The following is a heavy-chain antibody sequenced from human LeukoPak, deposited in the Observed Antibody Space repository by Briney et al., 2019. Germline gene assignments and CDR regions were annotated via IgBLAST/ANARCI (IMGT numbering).Heavy chain of an antibody. CDR3: AKGPMIRGPFDY. J-gene: IGHJ4*02. V-gene: IGHV3-9*01. Sequence: PGGSLRLSCAASGFTFDDYAMHWVRQAPGKGLEWVSGISWNSGSIGYADSVKGRFTISRDNAKNSLYLQMNSLRAEDTALYYCAKGPMIRGPFDYWGQGTPGHRLL. CDR2: ISWNSGSI. D-gene: IGHD3-22*01. CDR1: GFTFDDYA.